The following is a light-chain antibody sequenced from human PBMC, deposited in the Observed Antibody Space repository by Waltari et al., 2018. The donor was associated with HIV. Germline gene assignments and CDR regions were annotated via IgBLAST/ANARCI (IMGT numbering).Light chain of an antibody. V-gene: IGLV2-14*03. J-gene: IGLJ2*01. CDR2: DVS. CDR3: SSYTSSSTLV. Sequence: QSALTQPASVSGAPGPSTTISCTGTSSDDGGYNYLTWYQQHPGKAPKLMIYDVSNRPSGVSNRFSGSKSGNTASLTISGLQAEDEADYYCSSYTSSSTLVFGGGTKLTVL. CDR1: SSDDGGYNY.